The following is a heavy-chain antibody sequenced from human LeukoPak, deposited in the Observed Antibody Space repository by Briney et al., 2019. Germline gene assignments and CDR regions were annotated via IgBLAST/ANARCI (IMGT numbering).Heavy chain of an antibody. V-gene: IGHV3-23*01. J-gene: IGHJ3*02. CDR3: AKERDRDFVGGAFDI. D-gene: IGHD3-16*01. CDR1: GFTFIYYA. CDR2: ISGSGGNT. Sequence: GGSLRLSCAASGFTFIYYAMSWVRQAPGKGLEWVSTISGSGGNTYYADSVKGRFTISRDNSKNTLYLQMNSRRAEDTAVYYCAKERDRDFVGGAFDIWGQGTMVTVSS.